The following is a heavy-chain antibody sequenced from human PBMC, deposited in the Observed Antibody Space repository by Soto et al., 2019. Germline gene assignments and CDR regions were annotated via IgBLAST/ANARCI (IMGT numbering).Heavy chain of an antibody. V-gene: IGHV3-53*01. J-gene: IGHJ4*02. CDR1: GFTVSSNY. Sequence: GGSLRLSCAASGFTVSSNYMSWVRQAPGKGLEWVSVIYSGGSTYYADSVKGRFTISRDNSKNTLYLQMNSLRAEDTAVYYCAREEYSSSSGFDYWGQGTLVTVSS. CDR3: AREEYSSSSGFDY. CDR2: IYSGGST. D-gene: IGHD6-6*01.